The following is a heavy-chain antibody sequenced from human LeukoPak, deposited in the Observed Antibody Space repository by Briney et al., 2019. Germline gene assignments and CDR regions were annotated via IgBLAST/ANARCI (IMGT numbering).Heavy chain of an antibody. V-gene: IGHV1-24*01. J-gene: IGHJ4*02. CDR3: ATLGITGTWHADY. D-gene: IGHD1-1*01. CDR2: FDPEDGET. CDR1: GYTLTELS. Sequence: ASVKVSCKVSGYTLTELSMHWVRQAPGKGREWMGGFDPEDGETIYAQKFQGRVTMTEDTSTDTAYMELSSLRSEDTAVYYCATLGITGTWHADYWGQGTLVTVSS.